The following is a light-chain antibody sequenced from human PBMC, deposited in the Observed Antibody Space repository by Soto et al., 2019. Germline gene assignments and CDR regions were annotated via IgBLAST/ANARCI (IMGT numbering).Light chain of an antibody. Sequence: IQISLAPYSISASLRSIAIRLCRASQAIDSWLAWYQQKPGEAPKLLIFTASILQSGVPPRFSGSGSGTDFTLTISSLQPEDFATYYCQQNISFTPAFGQGTKVDIK. CDR3: QQNISFTPA. J-gene: IGKJ1*01. CDR2: TAS. V-gene: IGKV1-12*01. CDR1: QAIDSW.